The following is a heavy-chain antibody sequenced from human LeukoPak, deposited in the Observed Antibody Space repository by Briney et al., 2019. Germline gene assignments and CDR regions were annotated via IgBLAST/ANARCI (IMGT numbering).Heavy chain of an antibody. CDR3: ASGQAGTSWLEP. CDR2: INSDGSST. V-gene: IGHV3-74*01. D-gene: IGHD1-14*01. CDR1: GFTFSSYR. J-gene: IGHJ5*02. Sequence: GGSLRLSCAASGFTFSSYRMYWVRQAPRKGLVWVSRINSDGSSTTYADSVKGRFPISRDNAKNTLYLQMNSLRDEDTAVYFCASGQAGTSWLEPGGQGTLVTVSS.